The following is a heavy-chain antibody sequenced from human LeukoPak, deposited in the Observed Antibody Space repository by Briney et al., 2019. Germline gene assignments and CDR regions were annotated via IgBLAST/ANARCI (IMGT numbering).Heavy chain of an antibody. V-gene: IGHV3-33*01. CDR3: VRENHGSFDY. CDR2: IWYDGSNK. Sequence: GGSLRLSCAASGFTFSSYGMHWVRQAPDKGLEWVALIWYDGSNKYYTDSVKGRFTISRDNSKSTLYLQMNSLRAEDTAVYYCVRENHGSFDYWGQGSLVTVSS. D-gene: IGHD1-14*01. CDR1: GFTFSSYG. J-gene: IGHJ4*02.